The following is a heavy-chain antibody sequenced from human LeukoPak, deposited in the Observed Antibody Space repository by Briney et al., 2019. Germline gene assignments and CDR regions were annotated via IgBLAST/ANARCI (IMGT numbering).Heavy chain of an antibody. CDR2: IFGSGGSP. D-gene: IGHD5-18*01. Sequence: GGSLTLSCEASGFTFGSHAMYWARQAPGKGLEWVAGIFGSGGSPHYADPVKGRFTISRDNSRNTVYLQINSLRAEDTAVYYCGKTTVGYSSGEKPAWPVDYWGQGTLVTVSS. CDR1: GFTFGSHA. J-gene: IGHJ4*02. V-gene: IGHV3-23*01. CDR3: GKTTVGYSSGEKPAWPVDY.